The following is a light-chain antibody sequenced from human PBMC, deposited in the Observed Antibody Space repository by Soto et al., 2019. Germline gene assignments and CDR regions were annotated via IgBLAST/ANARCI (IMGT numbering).Light chain of an antibody. CDR2: AAS. CDR3: LQERGYPRT. J-gene: IGKJ1*01. Sequence: GNRVTITCGASRSVELWSAWYQQKPGTAPKFLIYAASSLHSGVPSRFSGSGSGTDFTLTISGLQPEDFATYYCLQERGYPRTFAQGTKVDIK. V-gene: IGKV1-12*01. CDR1: RSVELW.